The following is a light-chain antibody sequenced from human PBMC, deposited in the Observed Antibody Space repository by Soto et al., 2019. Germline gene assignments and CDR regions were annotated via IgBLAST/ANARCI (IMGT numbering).Light chain of an antibody. V-gene: IGLV2-14*01. CDR1: SSDVGAYNY. CDR3: SSYTSSSTLYV. CDR2: DVS. Sequence: QSALTQPASVSGSPGQSITISCTGTSSDVGAYNYVSWYQQHPGKAPKLMIYDVSNRPSGVSNRFSGSKSGNTASLTISWLQAEDEADYYCSSYTSSSTLYVFGTGTKVTVL. J-gene: IGLJ1*01.